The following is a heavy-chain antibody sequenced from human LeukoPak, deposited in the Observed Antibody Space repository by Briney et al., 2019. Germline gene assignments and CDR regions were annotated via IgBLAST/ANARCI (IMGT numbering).Heavy chain of an antibody. V-gene: IGHV3-23*03. CDR3: TRSGYRHPYHFDS. Sequence: PGGSLRLSCTVSGFSLSSYALSWVRRAPGKGLEWVSVLYTGGGTDHADSVKGRFTISRDNSKNTLALQMNSLRVEDTAIYYCTRSGYRHPYHFDSWGQGTLVTVSS. D-gene: IGHD3-22*01. J-gene: IGHJ4*02. CDR2: LYTGGGT. CDR1: GFSLSSYA.